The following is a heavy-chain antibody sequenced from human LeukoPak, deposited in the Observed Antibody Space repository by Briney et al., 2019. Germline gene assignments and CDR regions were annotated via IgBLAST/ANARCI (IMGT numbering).Heavy chain of an antibody. CDR1: GFSLSTSGVG. CDR3: AHRPHYSGSGSYSLQH. Sequence: SGPTLLKHTETLTLTCTFSGFSLSTSGVGVGWIRQPPGKALEWLAFIFWDDDKRYSPSLKSRLTITKDTSRNQVVLTMTDLDPVDTATYYCAHRPHYSGSGSYSLQHWGQGTLVTVSS. CDR2: IFWDDDK. V-gene: IGHV2-5*02. D-gene: IGHD3-10*01. J-gene: IGHJ1*01.